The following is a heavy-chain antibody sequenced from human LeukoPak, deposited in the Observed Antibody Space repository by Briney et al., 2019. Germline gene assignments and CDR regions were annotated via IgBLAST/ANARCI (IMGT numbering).Heavy chain of an antibody. Sequence: GSLRLSCAASGFTFSSYAMHWVREAPGKGLEWVAVISYDGSNKYYADSVKGRFTISRDNSKNTLYLQMNSLRAEDTAVYYCARVVGAIHDYWGQGTLVTVSS. CDR2: ISYDGSNK. CDR1: GFTFSSYA. D-gene: IGHD1-26*01. CDR3: ARVVGAIHDY. V-gene: IGHV3-30-3*01. J-gene: IGHJ4*02.